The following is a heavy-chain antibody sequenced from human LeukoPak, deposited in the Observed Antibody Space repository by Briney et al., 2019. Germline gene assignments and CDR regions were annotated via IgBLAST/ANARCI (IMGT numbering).Heavy chain of an antibody. CDR3: ARMMTPRHYYDRSGYYYGAFDI. CDR2: INPNSGAT. Sequence: ASVKVSCKASGYTFTNNAMHWVRQAPGQGLEWMGWINPNSGATKYAQKFQGRVTMTRDTSISTAYMELRSLRSDDTAVYYCARMMTPRHYYDRSGYYYGAFDIWGQGTMVTVSS. J-gene: IGHJ3*02. CDR1: GYTFTNNA. D-gene: IGHD3-22*01. V-gene: IGHV1-2*02.